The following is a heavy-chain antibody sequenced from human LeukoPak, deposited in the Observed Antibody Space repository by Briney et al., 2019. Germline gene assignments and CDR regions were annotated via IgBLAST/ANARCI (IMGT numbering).Heavy chain of an antibody. CDR1: GDSIRSASDY. CDR2: IYTSGST. CDR3: ARDIWGYYYYYMDV. V-gene: IGHV4-61*02. Sequence: SETLSLTCTVSGDSIRSASDYWSWIRQPAGKGLEWIGRIYTSGSTSYNSSLKSRVTISLDTSKNQFSLKLTPVTAADTAVYYCARDIWGYYYYYMDVWGKGTTVTISS. D-gene: IGHD3-10*01. J-gene: IGHJ6*03.